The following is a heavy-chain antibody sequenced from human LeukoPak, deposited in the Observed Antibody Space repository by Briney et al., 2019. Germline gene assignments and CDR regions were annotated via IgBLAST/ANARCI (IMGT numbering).Heavy chain of an antibody. V-gene: IGHV4-4*07. Sequence: SETLSLTCAVPGGSISSSYYWSWIRQPAGKGLEWIGRIYTSGSTNYNPSLKSRVTMSVDTSKNQFSLKLSSVTAADTAVYYCARETGYCSSTSCYKQGYYYMDAWGKGTTVTVSS. CDR3: ARETGYCSSTSCYKQGYYYMDA. J-gene: IGHJ6*03. CDR1: GGSISSSYY. D-gene: IGHD2-2*02. CDR2: IYTSGST.